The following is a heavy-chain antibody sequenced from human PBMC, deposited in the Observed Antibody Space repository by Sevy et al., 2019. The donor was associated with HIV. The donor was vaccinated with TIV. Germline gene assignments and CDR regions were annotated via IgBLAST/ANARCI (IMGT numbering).Heavy chain of an antibody. J-gene: IGHJ6*01. V-gene: IGHV5-10-1*01. CDR3: ARLGAGTAYLLGGMDV. CDR2: IDPTDSYT. D-gene: IGHD1-26*01. Sequence: GESLKISCKASGYSFSDYWITWVRQISGKGPEWMGRIDPTDSYTTYSTSFRGQVTISIDNSITTAYLQWSSLQASDTAMYYCARLGAGTAYLLGGMDVWGQGTTVTVSS. CDR1: GYSFSDYW.